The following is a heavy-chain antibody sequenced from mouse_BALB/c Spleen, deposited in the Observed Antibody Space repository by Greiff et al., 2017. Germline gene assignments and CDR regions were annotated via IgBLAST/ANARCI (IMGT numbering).Heavy chain of an antibody. D-gene: IGHD1-1*01. V-gene: IGHV7-3*02. CDR3: ARVYYGKAMDY. Sequence: EVQVVESGGGLVQPGGSLRLSCATSGFTFTDYYMSWVRQPPGKALEWLGFIRNKANGYTTEYSASVKGRFTISRDNSQSILYLQMNTLRAEDSATYYCARVYYGKAMDYWGQGTSVTVSS. CDR1: GFTFTDYY. CDR2: IRNKANGYTT. J-gene: IGHJ4*01.